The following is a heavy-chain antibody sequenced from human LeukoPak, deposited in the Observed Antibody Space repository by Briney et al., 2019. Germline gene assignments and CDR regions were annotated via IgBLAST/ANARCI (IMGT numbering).Heavy chain of an antibody. Sequence: PVESLKISCKSSGYSFTSYWIGWVRQMPGKGLEWMGIIYPGDSDTRYSPSFQGQVTISADKSISTAYLQWSSLKASDTAMYYCARRTDSSDDAFDIWGQGTMVSVPS. V-gene: IGHV5-51*01. D-gene: IGHD6-25*01. CDR2: IYPGDSDT. J-gene: IGHJ3*02. CDR1: GYSFTSYW. CDR3: ARRTDSSDDAFDI.